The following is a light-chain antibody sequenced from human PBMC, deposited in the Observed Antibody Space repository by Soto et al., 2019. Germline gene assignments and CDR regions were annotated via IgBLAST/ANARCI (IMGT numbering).Light chain of an antibody. CDR2: TDD. V-gene: IGLV1-44*01. CDR3: AAWDDSLNAYL. CDR1: SSNIGDNA. J-gene: IGLJ1*01. Sequence: QSVLTQPPSASGTPGQRVTISCSGSSSNIGDNAVSWYQHLPGTPPKLLIYTDDQRPSGAPDRFSGSRSGTSASLAISGLRFADEADYFCAAWDDSLNAYLFGTGTKLTVL.